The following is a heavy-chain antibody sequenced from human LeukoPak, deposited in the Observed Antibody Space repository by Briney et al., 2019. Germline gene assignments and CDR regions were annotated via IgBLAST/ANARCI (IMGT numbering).Heavy chain of an antibody. J-gene: IGHJ5*02. V-gene: IGHV3-30*03. CDR2: ISYDGSNK. CDR3: ARDLGQYYDTSDNWFDP. D-gene: IGHD3-22*01. CDR1: GFTFSSYG. Sequence: GGSLRLSCAASGFTFSSYGMHWVRQAPGKGLEWVAVISYDGSNKYYADSVKGRFTISRDNSKNTLYLQMNSLGAEDTAVYYCARDLGQYYDTSDNWFDPWGQGTLVTVSS.